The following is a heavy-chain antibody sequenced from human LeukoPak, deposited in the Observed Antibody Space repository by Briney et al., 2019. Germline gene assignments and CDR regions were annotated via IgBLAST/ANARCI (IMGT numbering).Heavy chain of an antibody. CDR1: GGSISSSSYY. J-gene: IGHJ4*02. D-gene: IGHD3-3*01. Sequence: SETLSLTCTVSGGSISSSSYYWGWIRQPPGKGLERIGYIYYSGSTNYNPSLKSRVTISVDTSKNQFSLKLSSVTAADTAVYYCARLDTIFGVAKGFDYWGQGTLVTVSS. V-gene: IGHV4-61*05. CDR3: ARLDTIFGVAKGFDY. CDR2: IYYSGST.